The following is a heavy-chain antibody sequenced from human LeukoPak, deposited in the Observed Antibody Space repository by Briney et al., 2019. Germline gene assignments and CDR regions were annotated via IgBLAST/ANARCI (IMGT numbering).Heavy chain of an antibody. J-gene: IGHJ4*02. D-gene: IGHD3-22*01. Sequence: PGGSLRLSCAASGFTFSGYAMSWVRQAPGKGLEWVSAISGSGGSTYYADSVKGRFTISRDNSKNTLYLQMNSLRAEDTAVYYCAKVGDSSGYIYYFDYWGQGTLVTVSS. CDR3: AKVGDSSGYIYYFDY. V-gene: IGHV3-23*01. CDR2: ISGSGGST. CDR1: GFTFSGYA.